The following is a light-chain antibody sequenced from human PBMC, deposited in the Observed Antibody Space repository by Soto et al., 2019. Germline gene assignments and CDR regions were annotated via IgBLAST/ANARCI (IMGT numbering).Light chain of an antibody. J-gene: IGKJ2*01. CDR2: GAS. Sequence: EIVLTQSPGTLSLSPGERATLSCRASQSVSSSYLAWYQQKPGQAPRLLIYGASSRATGIPDRFSGSGSGTDFTXTXSRXXXXDFAVYYCHQYGSSPYTFGQGTKLEIK. CDR1: QSVSSSY. CDR3: HQYGSSPYT. V-gene: IGKV3-20*01.